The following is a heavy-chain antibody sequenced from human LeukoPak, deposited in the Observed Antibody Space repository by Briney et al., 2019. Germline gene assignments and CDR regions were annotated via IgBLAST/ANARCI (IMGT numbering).Heavy chain of an antibody. CDR3: ARGLRGYSYGPESYYYYGMDV. V-gene: IGHV4-34*01. CDR1: GGSFSGYY. D-gene: IGHD5-18*01. J-gene: IGHJ6*02. CDR2: INHSGST. Sequence: SETLSLTCAVYGGSFSGYYWSWIRQPPGKGLEWIGEINHSGSTNYNPSLKSRVTISVDTSKNQFSLKLSSVTAADTAVYYCARGLRGYSYGPESYYYYGMDVWGQGTTVTVSS.